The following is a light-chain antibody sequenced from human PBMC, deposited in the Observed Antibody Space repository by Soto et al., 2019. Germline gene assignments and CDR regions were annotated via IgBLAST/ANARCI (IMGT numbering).Light chain of an antibody. J-gene: IGLJ3*02. CDR3: CSYTTSTTWV. CDR2: EVS. V-gene: IGLV2-14*01. CDR1: SSDVGGYNY. Sequence: QSALTQPASVSGSPGQSITISCTGTSSDVGGYNYVSWYQQHPGKAPKLMIYEVSNRPSGVSNRFSGSKSVNTASLTISGLQAEDEADYYCCSYTTSTTWVFGGGTKVTVL.